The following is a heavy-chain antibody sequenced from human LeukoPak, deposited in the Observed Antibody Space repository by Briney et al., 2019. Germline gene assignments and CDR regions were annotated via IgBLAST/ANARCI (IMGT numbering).Heavy chain of an antibody. D-gene: IGHD3-3*01. CDR3: AKDFAGSYYDFWSGYYTGGYFDY. Sequence: AASGFTVRRNYISWVRQAPGKGLECVPVIDGGGSTYYADSVKGRFTISRDNSKNTVYLQMNSLRAEDAAVYYCAKDFAGSYYDFWSGYYTGGYFDYWGQGTLVTVSS. CDR2: IDGGGST. V-gene: IGHV3-66*01. J-gene: IGHJ4*02. CDR1: GFTVRRNY.